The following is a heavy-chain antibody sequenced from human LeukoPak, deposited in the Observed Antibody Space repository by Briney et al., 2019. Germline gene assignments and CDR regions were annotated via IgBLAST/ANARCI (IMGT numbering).Heavy chain of an antibody. D-gene: IGHD2-2*02. J-gene: IGHJ6*03. CDR2: ISSSSSTI. V-gene: IGHV3-48*04. Sequence: GGSLRLSCAASGFTFSSYSMNWVRQAPGKRLEWVSYISSSSSTIYYADSVKGRFTISRDNAKNSLYLQMNSLRAEDTAVYYCARRTGQLLYGPCYYYMDVWGKGTTVTVSS. CDR3: ARRTGQLLYGPCYYYMDV. CDR1: GFTFSSYS.